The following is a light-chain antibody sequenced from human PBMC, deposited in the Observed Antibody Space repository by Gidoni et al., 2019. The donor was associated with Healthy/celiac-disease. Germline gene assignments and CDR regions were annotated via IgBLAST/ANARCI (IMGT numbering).Light chain of an antibody. CDR2: DVF. Sequence: DIQMTQSPSSLSASVGDRVTITCQASQDIRKYLNWYQQKPGKAPKLLIYDVFNLATGVPSRFSGSGSGTDFSFTISSLQPEDIATYYCQQYDNLPFTFGPGTKVQIK. V-gene: IGKV1-33*01. CDR1: QDIRKY. J-gene: IGKJ3*01. CDR3: QQYDNLPFT.